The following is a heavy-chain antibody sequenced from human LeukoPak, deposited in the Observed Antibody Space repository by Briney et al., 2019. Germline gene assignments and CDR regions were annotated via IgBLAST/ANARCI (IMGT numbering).Heavy chain of an antibody. D-gene: IGHD3-10*01. CDR1: GGTLSRFA. Sequence: GASVKVSCKASGGTLSRFAISWVRQAPGQGLEWMGGIIAIFGTANYAQKFQGRVTITADESTSTAYMELSSLRSEDTAVYYCATVAWFGELNFDYWGQGTLVTVSP. CDR2: IIAIFGTA. CDR3: ATVAWFGELNFDY. V-gene: IGHV1-69*13. J-gene: IGHJ4*02.